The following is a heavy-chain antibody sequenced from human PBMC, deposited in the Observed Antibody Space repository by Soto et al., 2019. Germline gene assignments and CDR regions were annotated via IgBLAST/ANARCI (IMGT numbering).Heavy chain of an antibody. V-gene: IGHV3-23*01. CDR3: AKSATDQLLYNWFDP. D-gene: IGHD2-2*01. CDR2: ISGSGGST. J-gene: IGHJ5*02. Sequence: EQLLESGGGLVQPGGSLRLSCETSGFTFSSFAMSWVRQAPGKGLEWVSSISGSGGSTYYADSVKGRFTISRDNSKNTLYLQMNSLRAEDTAVYYCAKSATDQLLYNWFDPWGQGTLVTVSS. CDR1: GFTFSSFA.